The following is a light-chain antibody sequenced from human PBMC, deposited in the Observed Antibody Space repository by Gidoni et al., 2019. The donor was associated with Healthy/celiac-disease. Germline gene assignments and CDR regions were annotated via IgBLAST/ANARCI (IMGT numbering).Light chain of an antibody. Sequence: EFVLTQSPGTLSFSPGERATLSCRASQRVSSSYLAWYLQKPGQAHRRLIYGASSRATGIPDRFSGSGSGTDFTLTISRLEPEDFAVYYCQQYGSSPLTFGGGTKVEIK. V-gene: IGKV3-20*01. CDR1: QRVSSSY. CDR2: GAS. J-gene: IGKJ4*01. CDR3: QQYGSSPLT.